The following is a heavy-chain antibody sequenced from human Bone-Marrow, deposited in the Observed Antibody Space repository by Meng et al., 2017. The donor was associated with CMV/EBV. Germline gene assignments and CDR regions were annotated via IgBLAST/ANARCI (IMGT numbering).Heavy chain of an antibody. CDR2: INHSGST. Sequence: SETLSLTCAVYGGSFSGYYWSWIRQPPGKGLEWIGEINHSGSTNYNPSLKSRVTISVDTSKNQFSLKLSSVTAADTAVYYCARGAYYYDSPHDAFDIWGQGTMVTGSS. D-gene: IGHD3-22*01. CDR1: GGSFSGYY. V-gene: IGHV4-34*01. J-gene: IGHJ3*02. CDR3: ARGAYYYDSPHDAFDI.